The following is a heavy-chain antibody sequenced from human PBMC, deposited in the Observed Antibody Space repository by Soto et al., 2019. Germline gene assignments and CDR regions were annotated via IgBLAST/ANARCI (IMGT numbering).Heavy chain of an antibody. D-gene: IGHD6-19*01. CDR1: GFTFSSYA. CDR3: ATGNLAVGYYFDY. CDR2: ISGSGGST. J-gene: IGHJ4*02. Sequence: GGSLRLSCAASGFTFSSYAMSWVRQAPGKGLEWVSAISGSGGSTYYADSVKGRFTISRDNSKNTLYLQMNSLRAEDTAVYYCATGNLAVGYYFDYWGQGTLVTVSS. V-gene: IGHV3-23*01.